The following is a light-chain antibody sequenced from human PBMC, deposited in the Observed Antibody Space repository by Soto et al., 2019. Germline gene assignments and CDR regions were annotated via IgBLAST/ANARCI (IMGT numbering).Light chain of an antibody. Sequence: DIQMTQSPSSLSASVGDRVTITCRASQSISSYLNWYQQKPGKAPKXLIYAASSLQSGVPSRFSGSGSGTDLTITISSLQPDDFATYYCQHYNSYSEAFGQGTKVDIK. CDR2: AAS. J-gene: IGKJ1*01. CDR3: QHYNSYSEA. V-gene: IGKV1-39*01. CDR1: QSISSY.